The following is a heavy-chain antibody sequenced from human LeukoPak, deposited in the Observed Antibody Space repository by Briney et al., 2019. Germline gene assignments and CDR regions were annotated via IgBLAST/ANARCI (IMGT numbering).Heavy chain of an antibody. V-gene: IGHV1-2*02. CDR1: GYTFTGYY. CDR3: ARLGYSYGFNWFDP. D-gene: IGHD5-18*01. J-gene: IGHJ5*02. CDR2: INPNSGGT. Sequence: ASVKVSCKASGYTFTGYYMHWVRQAPGQGLEWMGWINPNSGGTNYAQKFQGRVTMTRDTSISTAYMELSRLRSDDTAVYYCARLGYSYGFNWFDPWGQGTLVTVSS.